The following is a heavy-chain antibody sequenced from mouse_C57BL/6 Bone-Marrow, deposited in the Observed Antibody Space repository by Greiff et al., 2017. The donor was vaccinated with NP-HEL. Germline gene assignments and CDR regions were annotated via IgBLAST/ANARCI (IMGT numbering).Heavy chain of an antibody. CDR1: GYSITSGYY. V-gene: IGHV3-6*01. Sequence: EVKLLESGPGLVKPSQSLSLTCSVTGYSITSGYYWNWIRQFPGNKLEWMGYISYDGSNNYNPSLKNRISITRDTSKNQFFLKLNSVTTEDTATYYCARPYYYGSRGPWFAYWGQGTLVTVSA. CDR3: ARPYYYGSRGPWFAY. CDR2: ISYDGSN. D-gene: IGHD1-1*01. J-gene: IGHJ3*01.